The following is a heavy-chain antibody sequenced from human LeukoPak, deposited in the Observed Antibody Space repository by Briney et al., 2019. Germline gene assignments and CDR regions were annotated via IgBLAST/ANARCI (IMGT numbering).Heavy chain of an antibody. CDR1: GGSISSSSHY. CDR3: ARHDGESYYGRWFDP. J-gene: IGHJ5*02. Sequence: TSETLSLTCTVSGGSISSSSHYWAWIRQSPGKGLAWFGSIYYAGNTYYNPSLQSRVTISVDTSKNQFSLKVNSVTAADTAIYYCARHDGESYYGRWFDPWGQGTLVTVSS. CDR2: IYYAGNT. D-gene: IGHD3-10*02. V-gene: IGHV4-39*01.